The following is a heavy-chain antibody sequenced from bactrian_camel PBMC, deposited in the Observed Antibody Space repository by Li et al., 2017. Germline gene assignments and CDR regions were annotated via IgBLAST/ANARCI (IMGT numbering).Heavy chain of an antibody. Sequence: HVQLVESGGGLVQPGGSLRLSCAASGFTFSGFYMAWVRQTPGKGLEWAASIYSDGSSQWYKDSVKGRFTISRDNAKNTVYLQMNSLKPEDTAVYYCVRDLAVMRGDHYWGQGTQVTVS. D-gene: IGHD1*01. V-gene: IGHV3-2*01. J-gene: IGHJ4*01. CDR1: GFTFSGFY. CDR3: VRDLAVMRGDHY. CDR2: IYSDGSSQ.